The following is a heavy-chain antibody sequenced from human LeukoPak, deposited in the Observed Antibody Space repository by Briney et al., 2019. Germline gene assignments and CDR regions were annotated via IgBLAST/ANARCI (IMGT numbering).Heavy chain of an antibody. J-gene: IGHJ3*02. CDR2: ISAYNGNT. D-gene: IGHD1-26*01. CDR3: ARPIVGATDAFDI. V-gene: IGHV1-18*01. Sequence: ASVKVSCKASGYTFTSYGISWVRQAPGHGLEWMGWISAYNGNTNYAQKLQGRVTMTTDTSTSTAYMELRSLRSDVTAVYYCARPIVGATDAFDIWGQGTMVTVSS. CDR1: GYTFTSYG.